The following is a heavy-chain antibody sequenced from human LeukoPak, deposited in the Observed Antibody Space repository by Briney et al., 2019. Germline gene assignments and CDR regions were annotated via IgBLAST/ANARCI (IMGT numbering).Heavy chain of an antibody. CDR3: ARGAYGESSFDY. CDR2: IRRHNGNT. Sequence: ASVKVSCKASGYTFTSYGISWVRQAPGQGLEWMGWIRRHNGNTNYAQKLQGRVTLTTDISTSTAYVELRSLGSDDTAVYYCARGAYGESSFDYWGQGTLVTVSS. J-gene: IGHJ4*02. V-gene: IGHV1-18*01. CDR1: GYTFTSYG. D-gene: IGHD4-17*01.